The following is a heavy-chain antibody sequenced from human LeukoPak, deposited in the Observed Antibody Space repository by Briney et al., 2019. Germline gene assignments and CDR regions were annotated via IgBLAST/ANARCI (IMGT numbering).Heavy chain of an antibody. CDR1: GGSISSSSYY. CDR2: IYYSGST. CDR3: ARHMGTGILHYDSSGYYGLDFDY. D-gene: IGHD3-22*01. V-gene: IGHV4-39*01. Sequence: PSETLSLTCTVSGGSISSSSYYWGWIRQPPGKGLEWIGSIYYSGSTYYNPSLKSRVTISVDTSNNQFSLKLRSVTAADTAVYYCARHMGTGILHYDSSGYYGLDFDYWGQGTLVTVSS. J-gene: IGHJ4*02.